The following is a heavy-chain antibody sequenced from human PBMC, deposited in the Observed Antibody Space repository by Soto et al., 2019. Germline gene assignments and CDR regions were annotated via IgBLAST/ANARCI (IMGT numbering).Heavy chain of an antibody. CDR3: ARGGNRYSNTASGVGGFDY. V-gene: IGHV4-59*01. Sequence: SETLSLTCTVSGASISSSYWSWIRQSPGKGLEWIAYIYHTGSTNYNPSLKSRATISVDTSKSQFSLNLTSLTTADTAVYFCARGGNRYSNTASGVGGFDYWGQGSLVTV. J-gene: IGHJ4*02. CDR2: IYHTGST. CDR1: GASISSSY. D-gene: IGHD5-12*01.